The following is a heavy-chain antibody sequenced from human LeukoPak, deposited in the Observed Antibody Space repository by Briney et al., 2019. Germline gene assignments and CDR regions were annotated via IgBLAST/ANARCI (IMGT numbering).Heavy chain of an antibody. J-gene: IGHJ6*02. CDR1: GDSISSGNY. CDR2: IFHTGST. CDR3: ARDLLRDYYGMDV. Sequence: SETLSLTCTVSGDSISSGNYWGWIRQPPGKGLEWIGSIFHTGSTYFNLSLKSRVTISVDTSKNQFSLRLSSVTAADTAVYYCARDLLRDYYGMDVWGQGTTVTVSS. V-gene: IGHV4-38-2*02. D-gene: IGHD1-26*01.